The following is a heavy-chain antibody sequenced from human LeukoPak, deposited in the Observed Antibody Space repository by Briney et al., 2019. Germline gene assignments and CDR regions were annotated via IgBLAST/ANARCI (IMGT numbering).Heavy chain of an antibody. D-gene: IGHD3-16*01. Sequence: GGSLRLSCAASGFTFSSYGMHWVRQAPGKGLEWVAVISYDGSNKYYADSVKGRFTISRDNSKNTLYLQMNSLRAEDTAVYYCAKVGGGPFDYWGQGTLVTVSS. V-gene: IGHV3-30*18. CDR3: AKVGGGPFDY. CDR1: GFTFSSYG. CDR2: ISYDGSNK. J-gene: IGHJ4*02.